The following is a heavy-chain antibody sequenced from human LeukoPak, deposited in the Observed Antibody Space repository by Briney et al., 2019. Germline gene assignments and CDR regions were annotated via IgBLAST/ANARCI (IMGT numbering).Heavy chain of an antibody. CDR3: ARAGGAYFDY. J-gene: IGHJ4*02. Sequence: SETLSLTCTVSGGSISSHYWSWIRQPPGKGLEWIGYIYHSGSTNYNPSLKSRVTISVDTSKNQFSLKLSSVTAADTAVYYCARAGGAYFDYWGQGTLVTVSS. CDR1: GGSISSHY. V-gene: IGHV4-59*11. D-gene: IGHD1-26*01. CDR2: IYHSGST.